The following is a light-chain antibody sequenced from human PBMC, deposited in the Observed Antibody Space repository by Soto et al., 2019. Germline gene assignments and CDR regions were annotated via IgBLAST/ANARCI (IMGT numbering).Light chain of an antibody. J-gene: IGLJ2*01. CDR1: NSNIGRNN. Sequence: QSVLTQPPSASGAPGQRVTISCSGSNSNIGRNNVYWYQQLPGTAPKLLIYSNTQRPSGVPDRLSGSKSGTSASLAISGLGSEDEDDYYCATWDDSLSGVVFGGGTKLTVL. CDR2: SNT. CDR3: ATWDDSLSGVV. V-gene: IGLV1-47*02.